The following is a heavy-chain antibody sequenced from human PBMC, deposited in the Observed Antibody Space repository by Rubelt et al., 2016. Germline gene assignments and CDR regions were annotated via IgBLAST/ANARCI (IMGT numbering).Heavy chain of an antibody. CDR2: IHTSGST. CDR1: GGSVSSYY. D-gene: IGHD2-15*01. V-gene: IGHV4-4*07. Sequence: QVQLQESGPGLVKPLETLSLTCTVSGGSVSSYYWSWIRQPAGKGLEWVGRIHTSGSTNYNPSLKSRVTMSVDPSKNQFSLEPNSVTAADTAVYVCAKESAPFLEYCRGGYCYGLDLWGQGTLVTVSS. J-gene: IGHJ5*02. CDR3: AKESAPFLEYCRGGYCYGLDL.